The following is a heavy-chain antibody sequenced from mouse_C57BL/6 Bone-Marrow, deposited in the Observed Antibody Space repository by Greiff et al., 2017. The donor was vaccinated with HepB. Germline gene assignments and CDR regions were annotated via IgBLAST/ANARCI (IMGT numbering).Heavy chain of an antibody. J-gene: IGHJ4*01. CDR2: IYPRSGNT. V-gene: IGHV1-81*01. CDR3: ARPHYYSKYYYAMDY. CDR1: GYTFTNYG. Sequence: VQLQQSGAELARPGASVKLSCKASGYTFTNYGISWVKQRTGQGLEWIGAIYPRSGNTYYNEKFKGKVTLTADKSSSTAYMELRSLTSEDSAVYCCARPHYYSKYYYAMDYWGQGTSVTVSS. D-gene: IGHD2-5*01.